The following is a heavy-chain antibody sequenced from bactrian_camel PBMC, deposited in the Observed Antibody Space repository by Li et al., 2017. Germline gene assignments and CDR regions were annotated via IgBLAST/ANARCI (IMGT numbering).Heavy chain of an antibody. J-gene: IGHJ4*01. CDR3: AAVRRRPPPNFVLCPLYEYNY. CDR1: GLTFDGSD. Sequence: QVQLVESGGGSVQYGGSLRLSCTGSGLTFDGSDWGWYRQPAGALCELVSSVSADGRIEYSDAVKGRFTISQDKRTNMVYLDMNSLKPEDTAVYYCAAVRRRPPPNFVLCPLYEYNYWGPGTQVTVS. CDR2: VSADGRI. D-gene: IGHD8*01. V-gene: IGHV3S9*01.